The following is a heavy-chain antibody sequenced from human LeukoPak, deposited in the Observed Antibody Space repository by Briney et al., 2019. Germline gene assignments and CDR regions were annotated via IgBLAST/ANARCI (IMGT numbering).Heavy chain of an antibody. J-gene: IGHJ4*02. D-gene: IGHD3-3*01. CDR2: ISSSSSYI. V-gene: IGHV3-21*01. CDR1: GFTFSSYS. Sequence: GGSLRLSCAASGFTFSSYSMNWVRQAPGKGLEWVSSISSSSSYIYYADSVKGRFTISRDNAKNSLYLQMNSLRAEDTAVYYCARDPEWLLTCFDYWGQGTLVTVSS. CDR3: ARDPEWLLTCFDY.